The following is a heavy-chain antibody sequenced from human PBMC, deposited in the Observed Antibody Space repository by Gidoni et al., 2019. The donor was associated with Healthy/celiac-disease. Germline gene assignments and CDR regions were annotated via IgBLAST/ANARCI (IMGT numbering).Heavy chain of an antibody. CDR2: ISSSSSTI. CDR1: GFTFSSYS. Sequence: EVQLVESGGGLVQPGGSLRLSCAASGFTFSSYSMNWVRQAPGKGLEWVSYISSSSSTIYYADSVKGRFTISRDNAKNSLYLQMNSLRDEDTAVYYCARSYRDIVVVPAASLAGYYYYMDVWGKGTTVTVSS. V-gene: IGHV3-48*02. D-gene: IGHD2-2*01. J-gene: IGHJ6*03. CDR3: ARSYRDIVVVPAASLAGYYYYMDV.